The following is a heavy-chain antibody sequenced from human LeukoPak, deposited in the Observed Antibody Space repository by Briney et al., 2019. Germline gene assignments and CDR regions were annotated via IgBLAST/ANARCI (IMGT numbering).Heavy chain of an antibody. Sequence: GGSLRLSCVASGFTFSSYGMHWVRQAPGKGLEWVAVISYDGSNKYYADSVKGRFTISRDNSKNTLYLQMNSLRAEDTAVYYCAKSHLLWFGELPQPIDYWGQGTLVTVSS. CDR3: AKSHLLWFGELPQPIDY. J-gene: IGHJ4*02. CDR1: GFTFSSYG. CDR2: ISYDGSNK. D-gene: IGHD3-10*01. V-gene: IGHV3-30*18.